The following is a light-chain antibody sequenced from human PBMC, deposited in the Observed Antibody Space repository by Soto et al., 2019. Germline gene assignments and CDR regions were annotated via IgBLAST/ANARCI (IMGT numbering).Light chain of an antibody. V-gene: IGKV1-39*01. CDR3: QQYNNWPGT. CDR1: QSVSTY. J-gene: IGKJ1*01. Sequence: EIQLTQSHTSLSASVGDTITITCRASQSVSTYLNWYQQRPGTAPSLLIYSAISLQSGVPSRFSGSGSGTDFTLTIRNLQPEDFAVYYCQQYNNWPGTFGQGTKVDIK. CDR2: SAI.